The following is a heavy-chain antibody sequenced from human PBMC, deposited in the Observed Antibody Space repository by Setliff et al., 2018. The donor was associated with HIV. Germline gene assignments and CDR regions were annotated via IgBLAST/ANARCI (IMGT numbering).Heavy chain of an antibody. V-gene: IGHV3-7*01. J-gene: IGHJ4*02. CDR2: IKEDGSET. D-gene: IGHD1-26*01. CDR1: GFTFSNFW. Sequence: LGGSLRLSCATSGFTFSNFWMTWVRQAPGKGLEWVANIKEDGSETFYVDSVKGRFTMSRDNAKNLVYLEMNSLKVEDTAVYYCARDATRGGDFDFWGQGTLVTVSS. CDR3: ARDATRGGDFDF.